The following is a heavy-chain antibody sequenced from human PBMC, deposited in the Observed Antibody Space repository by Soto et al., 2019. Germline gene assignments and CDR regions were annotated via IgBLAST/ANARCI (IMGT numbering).Heavy chain of an antibody. V-gene: IGHV3-30*18. Sequence: PGGSLRLSCAASGFTFSSYGMHWVRQAPGKGLEWVAVISYDGSNKYYADSVKGRFTISRDNSKNTLYLQMNSLRAEDTAVYYCAKPHYHDSSGYDPGYYFDYWGQGTLVTVSS. CDR1: GFTFSSYG. CDR2: ISYDGSNK. CDR3: AKPHYHDSSGYDPGYYFDY. D-gene: IGHD3-22*01. J-gene: IGHJ4*02.